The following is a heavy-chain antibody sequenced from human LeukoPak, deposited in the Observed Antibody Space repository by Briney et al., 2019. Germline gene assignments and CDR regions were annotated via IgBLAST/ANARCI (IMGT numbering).Heavy chain of an antibody. J-gene: IGHJ4*02. CDR1: EFTFSSYN. CDR3: AREILAPGKTHDY. Sequence: GGSLRLSCAASEFTFSSYNMNWVRQAPGKGLEWVSSISSFSSYIYYADSVKGRFTISRDNAKNSLYLQMNSLRAEDTAVYYCAREILAPGKTHDYWGQGTLVTVSS. CDR2: ISSFSSYI. V-gene: IGHV3-21*01.